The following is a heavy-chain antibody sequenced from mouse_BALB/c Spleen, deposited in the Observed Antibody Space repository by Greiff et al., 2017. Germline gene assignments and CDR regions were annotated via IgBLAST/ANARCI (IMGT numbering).Heavy chain of an antibody. CDR3: TRWGLITTAWFAY. Sequence: EVQRVESGTVLARPGASVKMSCKASGYTFTSYWMHWVKQRPGQGLEWIGAIYPGNSDTSYNQKFKGKAKLTAVTSTSTAYMELSSLTNEDSAVYYCTRWGLITTAWFAYWGQGTLVTVSA. CDR1: GYTFTSYW. J-gene: IGHJ3*01. D-gene: IGHD1-2*01. V-gene: IGHV1-5*01. CDR2: IYPGNSDT.